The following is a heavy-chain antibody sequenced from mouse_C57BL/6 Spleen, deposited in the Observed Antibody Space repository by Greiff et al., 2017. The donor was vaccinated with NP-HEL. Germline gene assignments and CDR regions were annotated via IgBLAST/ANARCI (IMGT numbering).Heavy chain of an antibody. V-gene: IGHV1-18*01. CDR1: GYTFTDYN. D-gene: IGHD2-1*01. J-gene: IGHJ3*01. CDR3: ARSGGNYRDWFAY. CDR2: INPNKGGT. Sequence: VQLKESGPELVKPGASVKIPCKASGYTFTDYNMDWVKQSHGKSLKWIGDINPNKGGTIYNQKLKGKATLTVYKSSSTAYMELRSRTSEDTAFYYCARSGGNYRDWFAYWGQGTLVTVSA.